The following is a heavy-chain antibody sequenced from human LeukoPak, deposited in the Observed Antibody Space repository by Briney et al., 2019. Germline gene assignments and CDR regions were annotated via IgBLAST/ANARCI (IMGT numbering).Heavy chain of an antibody. CDR3: AKYYYEGTGASPLDY. J-gene: IGHJ4*02. CDR1: GFSFSSYG. V-gene: IGHV3-30*02. CDR2: IRYDGSAK. D-gene: IGHD3-22*01. Sequence: GGSLRLSCVASGFSFSSYGMHWVRQAPAEGLQWVSFIRYDGSAKYYADSVKGRFTISRDSSKSTLYLQMNSLRLEDTAIYYCAKYYYEGTGASPLDYWGQGTLVTVSS.